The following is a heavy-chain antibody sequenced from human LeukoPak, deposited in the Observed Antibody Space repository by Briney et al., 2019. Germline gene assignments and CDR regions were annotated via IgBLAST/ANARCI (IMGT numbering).Heavy chain of an antibody. CDR1: GYTFTDYY. D-gene: IGHD3/OR15-3a*01. V-gene: IGHV1-2*06. Sequence: GASVTVSCKASGYTFTDYYIHWVRQAPGQGLEWMGRIDPDSGVTNSAQNFQGRVTMTRDTSITTAYMELSGLRSDDTAVYYCARDQARTTTWYLYMNYWGQGTLVTVSS. CDR2: IDPDSGVT. J-gene: IGHJ4*02. CDR3: ARDQARTTTWYLYMNY.